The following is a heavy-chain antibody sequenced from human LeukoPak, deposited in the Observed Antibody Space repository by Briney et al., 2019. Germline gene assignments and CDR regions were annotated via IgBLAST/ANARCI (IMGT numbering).Heavy chain of an antibody. J-gene: IGHJ4*02. D-gene: IGHD6-19*01. CDR1: GFTFNTYA. V-gene: IGHV3-23*01. Sequence: GGSLRLSCEASGFTFNTYAIYWVRQAPGKGLEWVSGICGSGGCTYYADSVKGRFTISRDNSKNTVYLQMNSLTADGTAVYYCAKTTVGYSSGRYPGWPADCWGQGTLVTVSS. CDR2: ICGSGGCT. CDR3: AKTTVGYSSGRYPGWPADC.